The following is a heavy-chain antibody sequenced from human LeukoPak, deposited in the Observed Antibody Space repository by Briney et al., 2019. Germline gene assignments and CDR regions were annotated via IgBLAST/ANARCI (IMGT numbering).Heavy chain of an antibody. CDR2: IIPIFGTA. D-gene: IGHD2-15*01. CDR1: GGTFSSYA. J-gene: IGHJ5*02. Sequence: SVKVSCKASGGTFSSYAISWVRQAPGQGLEWMGGIIPIFGTANYAQKFQGRVTITADKSTSTAYMELSSLRSEDTAVYYCARQGGDVVVVAAEGDNWFDPWGQGTLVTVSS. V-gene: IGHV1-69*06. CDR3: ARQGGDVVVVAAEGDNWFDP.